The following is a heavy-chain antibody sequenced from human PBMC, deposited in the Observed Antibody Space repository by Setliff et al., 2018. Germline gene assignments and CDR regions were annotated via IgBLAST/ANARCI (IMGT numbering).Heavy chain of an antibody. Sequence: PSETLRLSCAASGITFKNAWMTWVRQAPGKGLEWVGRIKSTTEDASTDLAAAVKGRFSMSRDDSRNTVYLQMSSLKSEDTAVYYCATGPRDNRNFLNWLGSWGQGTLVTVSS. V-gene: IGHV3-15*01. CDR1: GITFKNAW. CDR3: ATGPRDNRNFLNWLGS. CDR2: IKSTTEDAST. J-gene: IGHJ5*01. D-gene: IGHD3-9*01.